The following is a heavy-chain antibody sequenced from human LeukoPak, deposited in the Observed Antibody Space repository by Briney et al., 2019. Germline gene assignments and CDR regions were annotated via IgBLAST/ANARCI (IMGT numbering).Heavy chain of an antibody. CDR2: ISPGGGTT. D-gene: IGHD6-13*01. CDR3: ARDWAAAGTGDY. Sequence: GGSLRLSCAVSGFAFGSEAMSWVRQSPARGLEWVASISPGGGTTYYADYVKGRFTISRDNSKNTLYLQMNSLRAEDTAVYYCARDWAAAGTGDYWGQGTLVTVSS. J-gene: IGHJ4*02. CDR1: GFAFGSEA. V-gene: IGHV3-23*01.